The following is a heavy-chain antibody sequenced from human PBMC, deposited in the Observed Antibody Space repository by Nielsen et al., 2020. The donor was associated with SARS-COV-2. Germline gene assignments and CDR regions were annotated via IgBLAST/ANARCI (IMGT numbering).Heavy chain of an antibody. CDR1: GFTFDDYA. J-gene: IGHJ4*02. D-gene: IGHD1-26*01. CDR2: ISWNSGSI. V-gene: IGHV3-9*01. CDR3: AKLSGSYSPFDY. Sequence: GGSLRLSCAASGFTFDDYAMHWVRQAPGKGLEWVSGISWNSGSIGYADSVKGRFTISRDNAKNSLYLQMNSLRAEDTALYYRAKLSGSYSPFDYWGQGTLVTVSS.